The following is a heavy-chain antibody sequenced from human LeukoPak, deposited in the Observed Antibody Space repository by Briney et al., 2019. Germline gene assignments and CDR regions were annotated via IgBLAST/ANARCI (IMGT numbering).Heavy chain of an antibody. CDR1: GFTFSFYW. CDR3: ARDRDFWAFDI. CDR2: VNTDGTNT. Sequence: GGSLRLSYAASGFTFSFYWMHWVRQAPGEGLVWVSRVNTDGTNTTYADSVKGRFTISRDNTKNTLYLQMNSLRAEDTAVYYCARDRDFWAFDIWGQGTMVTVSS. V-gene: IGHV3-74*01. D-gene: IGHD3-3*01. J-gene: IGHJ3*02.